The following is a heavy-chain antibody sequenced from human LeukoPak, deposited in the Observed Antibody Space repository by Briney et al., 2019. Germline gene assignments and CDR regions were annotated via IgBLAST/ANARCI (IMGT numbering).Heavy chain of an antibody. J-gene: IGHJ4*02. Sequence: GASVKVSCKASGYTFTSYDINWVRQATGQGLEWMGWMHPNSGNTGYAQKFQGRVTMTRNTSISTAYMELSSLRSEDTAVYYCARGPDYYDSSGYLILFDYWGQGTLVTVSS. D-gene: IGHD3-22*01. V-gene: IGHV1-8*01. CDR1: GYTFTSYD. CDR2: MHPNSGNT. CDR3: ARGPDYYDSSGYLILFDY.